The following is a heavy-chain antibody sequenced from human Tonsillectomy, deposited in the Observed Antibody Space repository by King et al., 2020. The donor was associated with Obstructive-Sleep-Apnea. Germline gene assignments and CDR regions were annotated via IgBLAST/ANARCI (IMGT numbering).Heavy chain of an antibody. CDR3: ARVGRYGDYFDY. V-gene: IGHV1-8*01. CDR2: MNTNMGKT. J-gene: IGHJ4*02. D-gene: IGHD4-17*01. Sequence: QVQLGESVAEVKKPGASVKVSCKASGYTFTRYDVNLVRQATGQGREWMGWMNTNMGKTVYEQKFQGRVTMTRNTSISTAYMELSSLGSEDTAVYYCARVGRYGDYFDYWGQGTLVTVSS. CDR1: GYTFTRYD.